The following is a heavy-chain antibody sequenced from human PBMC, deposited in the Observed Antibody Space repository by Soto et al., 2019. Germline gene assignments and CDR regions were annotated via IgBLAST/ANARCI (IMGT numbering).Heavy chain of an antibody. D-gene: IGHD2-15*01. Sequence: EVQMLESGGGLVQPGGSLRLSCAASGFPFSSSAMNWVRQAPGKGLECVSSISNSGGTTSYAESVKGRFTISRNNSKNTLYLQMKSLKAEDTAVYYCAKGSSGAYYYCMDVWGKGTTVTVSS. CDR3: AKGSSGAYYYCMDV. V-gene: IGHV3-23*01. CDR1: GFPFSSSA. J-gene: IGHJ6*03. CDR2: ISNSGGTT.